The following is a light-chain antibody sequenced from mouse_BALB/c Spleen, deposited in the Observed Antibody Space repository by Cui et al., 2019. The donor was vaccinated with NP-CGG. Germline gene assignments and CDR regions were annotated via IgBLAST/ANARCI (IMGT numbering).Light chain of an antibody. CDR1: TGAVTTSNY. CDR3: ALWYSNHWV. J-gene: IGLJ1*01. V-gene: IGLV1*01. CDR2: GTN. Sequence: QAVVTQDSALTTSPGETVTLTSRSSTGAVTTSNYANWVQEKPDHLFTGLIGGTNNRAPGVPARFSGSLIGDKAALTITGAQTEDEAIYFCALWYSNHWVFGGGTKLTVL.